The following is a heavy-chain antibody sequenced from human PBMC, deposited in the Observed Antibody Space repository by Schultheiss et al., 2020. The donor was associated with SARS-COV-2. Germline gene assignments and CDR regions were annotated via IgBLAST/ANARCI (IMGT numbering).Heavy chain of an antibody. Sequence: GGSLRLSCAASGFTFSNAWMSWVRQAPGKGLEWVSSISSSSSYIYYADSVKGRFTIFRDNAKNSLYLQMNSLRAEDTAVYYCAREKSGTYYDFWSGLSLFDYWGQGTLVTVSS. J-gene: IGHJ4*02. D-gene: IGHD3-3*01. CDR3: AREKSGTYYDFWSGLSLFDY. V-gene: IGHV3-21*01. CDR1: GFTFSNAW. CDR2: ISSSSSYI.